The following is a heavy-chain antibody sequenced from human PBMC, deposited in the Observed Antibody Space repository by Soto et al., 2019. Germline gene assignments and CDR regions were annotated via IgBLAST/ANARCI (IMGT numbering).Heavy chain of an antibody. CDR3: AKDPPVPFNGGWYQYFQH. J-gene: IGHJ1*01. V-gene: IGHV3-23*01. D-gene: IGHD6-19*01. CDR1: GFTFSSYA. CDR2: ISGSGGST. Sequence: PGGPLRLSCAASGFTFSSYAMSWVRQAPGKGLEWVSAISGSGGSTYYADSVKGRFTISRDNSKNTLYLQMNSLRAEDTAVYYCAKDPPVPFNGGWYQYFQHWGQGTLVTVSS.